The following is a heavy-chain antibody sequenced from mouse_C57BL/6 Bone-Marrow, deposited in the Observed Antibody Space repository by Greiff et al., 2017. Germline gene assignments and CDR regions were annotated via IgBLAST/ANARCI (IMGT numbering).Heavy chain of an antibody. CDR3: ARGEHITTGDAMDY. D-gene: IGHD1-1*01. J-gene: IGHJ4*01. CDR2: IDPSDSYT. V-gene: IGHV1-69*01. CDR1: GYTFTSYW. Sequence: QVQLQQPGAELVMPGASVKLSCKASGYTFTSYWMHWVKQRPGQGLEWIGEIDPSDSYTNYNQKFKGKSTLTVDKSSSTAYMQLRSLTSEDSAVYYCARGEHITTGDAMDYWGQGTSVTVSS.